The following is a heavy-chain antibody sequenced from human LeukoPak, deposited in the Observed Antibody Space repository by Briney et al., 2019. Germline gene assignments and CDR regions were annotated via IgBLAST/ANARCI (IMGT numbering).Heavy chain of an antibody. V-gene: IGHV1-58*02. CDR3: AADNQQIAV. CDR2: IVVGSGNT. CDR1: GFTFSNSA. Sequence: SVKVSCKASGFTFSNSAMQWVRQARGQRLEWIGWIVVGSGNTNYAQKFQKRATITRDMSTSTSYMEMSSLRSDDTAVYYCAADNQQIAVWGQGTLVTVSS. J-gene: IGHJ4*02. D-gene: IGHD1-14*01.